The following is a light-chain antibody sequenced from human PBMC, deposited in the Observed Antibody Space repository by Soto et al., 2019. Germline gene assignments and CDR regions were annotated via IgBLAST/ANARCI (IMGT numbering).Light chain of an antibody. V-gene: IGLV2-8*01. CDR1: SSDVGGYDY. CDR2: EVT. Sequence: QSVLTQPPSASGSPGQSVTISCTGTSSDVGGYDYVSWYQQRPGKAPKLLIHEVTKRPSGVPDRISGSKSGNTASLTVSGLQAEDEADYYCSSYAGRTLYVFGTGTKLTVL. J-gene: IGLJ1*01. CDR3: SSYAGRTLYV.